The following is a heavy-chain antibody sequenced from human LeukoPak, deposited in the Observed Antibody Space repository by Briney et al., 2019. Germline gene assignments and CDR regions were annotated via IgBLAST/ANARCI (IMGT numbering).Heavy chain of an antibody. V-gene: IGHV1-8*02. CDR2: INPNSGNT. CDR3: ARGSGPAAGSDY. CDR1: GYTFTGYY. Sequence: ASVKVSCKASGYTFTGYYMHWVRQAPGQGLEWMGWINPNSGNTGYAQKFQGRVTMTRNTSISTAYMELSSLRSEDTAVYYCARGSGPAAGSDYWGQGTLVTVSS. D-gene: IGHD6-13*01. J-gene: IGHJ4*02.